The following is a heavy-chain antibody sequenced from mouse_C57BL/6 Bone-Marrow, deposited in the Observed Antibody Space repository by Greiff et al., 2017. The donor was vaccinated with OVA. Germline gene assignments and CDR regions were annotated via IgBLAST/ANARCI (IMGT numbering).Heavy chain of an antibody. CDR1: GFTFTDYY. V-gene: IGHV7-3*01. CDR2: IRNKANGYTT. J-gene: IGHJ4*01. D-gene: IGHD4-1*01. Sequence: EVKLEESGGGLVQPGGSLSLSCAASGFTFTDYYMSWVRQPPGKALEWLGFIRNKANGYTTAYSATVKGRFTISRDNSQSILYLQMNALRAEDSATYYCASYTLTGTGAMDYWGQGTSVTVSS. CDR3: ASYTLTGTGAMDY.